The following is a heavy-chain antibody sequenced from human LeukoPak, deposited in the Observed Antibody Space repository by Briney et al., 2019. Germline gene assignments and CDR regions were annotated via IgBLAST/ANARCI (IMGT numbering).Heavy chain of an antibody. CDR1: GFTFSNAY. Sequence: GGSLRLSCAASGFTFSNAYMNWVRQAPGKGLEWVAVISYDGSNKYYADSVKGRFTISRDNSKNTLYLQMNSLRAEDTAVYYCARAIRLSGSLGYWGQGTLVTVSS. D-gene: IGHD3-22*01. V-gene: IGHV3-30-3*01. J-gene: IGHJ4*02. CDR2: ISYDGSNK. CDR3: ARAIRLSGSLGY.